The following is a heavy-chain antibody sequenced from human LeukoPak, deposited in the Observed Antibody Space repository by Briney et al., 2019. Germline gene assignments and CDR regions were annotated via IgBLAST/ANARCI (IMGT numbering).Heavy chain of an antibody. V-gene: IGHV3-48*01. CDR3: ARLPPYDILTGNYYYYMDV. CDR1: GFTFSSYS. Sequence: GGSLRLSCAASGFTFSSYSMNWVRQAPGKGLEWVSYISSSSSTIYYADSVKGRFTISRDDAKNSLYLQMNSLRAEDTAVYYCARLPPYDILTGNYYYYMDVWGKGTTVTVSS. CDR2: ISSSSSTI. J-gene: IGHJ6*03. D-gene: IGHD3-9*01.